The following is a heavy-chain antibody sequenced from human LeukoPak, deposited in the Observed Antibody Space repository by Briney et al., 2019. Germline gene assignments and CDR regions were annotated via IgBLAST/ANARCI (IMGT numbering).Heavy chain of an antibody. J-gene: IGHJ4*02. V-gene: IGHV1-2*02. CDR2: INPNSGGT. Sequence: ASVKVSCKASGYTFTDNYMHWVRQAPGQGLECMGWINPNSGGTNYAQKFRGRVTMTRDTSISTAYMELSRLTFDDTAIYYCARERCSCGSCYATVDYWGQGTLVTVSS. CDR1: GYTFTDNY. CDR3: ARERCSCGSCYATVDY. D-gene: IGHD2-15*01.